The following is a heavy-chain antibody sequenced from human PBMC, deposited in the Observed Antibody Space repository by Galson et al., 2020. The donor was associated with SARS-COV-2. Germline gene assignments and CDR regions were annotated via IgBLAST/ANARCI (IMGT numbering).Heavy chain of an antibody. CDR3: AKMGGYCSSTSCRYMDV. Sequence: GESLKISCAASGFTFSSYAMSWVRQAPGKGLEWVSAISGSGGSTYYADSVKGRFTISRDNSKNTLYLQMNSLRAEDTAVYYCAKMGGYCSSTSCRYMDVWGKGTTVTVSS. CDR2: ISGSGGST. D-gene: IGHD2-2*01. CDR1: GFTFSSYA. V-gene: IGHV3-23*01. J-gene: IGHJ6*03.